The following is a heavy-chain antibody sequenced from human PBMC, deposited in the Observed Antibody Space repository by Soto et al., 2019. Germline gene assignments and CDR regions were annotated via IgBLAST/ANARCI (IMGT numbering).Heavy chain of an antibody. CDR3: AKLVIGYCSGNTCDDY. J-gene: IGHJ4*02. CDR2: ISYDSSNK. V-gene: IGHV3-30*18. D-gene: IGHD2-15*01. CDR1: GFTFSYG. Sequence: VQLLESGGGLIQPGGSLRLSCAASGFTFSYGIPWLRQAPGKGLEWVAYISYDSSNKFYGDSVKGRFTISRDNSKNTQFLQMNSLRAEDTAVYYCAKLVIGYCSGNTCDDYWGQGTLVAVSS.